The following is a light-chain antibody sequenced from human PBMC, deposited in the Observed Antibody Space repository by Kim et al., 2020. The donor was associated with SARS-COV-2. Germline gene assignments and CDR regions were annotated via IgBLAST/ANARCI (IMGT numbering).Light chain of an antibody. V-gene: IGLV6-57*03. CDR2: EDN. J-gene: IGLJ3*02. CDR3: QSYDSSNQV. CDR1: SVSIASND. Sequence: GETVTISCTRSSVSIASNDVQWYQQRPGSAPTTVIYEDNQRPSGVPDRFSGSIDSSSNSASLTISGLKTEDEADYYCQSYDSSNQVFGGGTQLTVL.